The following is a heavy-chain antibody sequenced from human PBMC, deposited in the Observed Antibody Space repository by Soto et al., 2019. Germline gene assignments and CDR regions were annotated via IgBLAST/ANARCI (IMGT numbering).Heavy chain of an antibody. J-gene: IGHJ4*02. CDR1: GFTFSNYA. D-gene: IGHD3-22*01. Sequence: GGSLRLSCAASGFTFSNYAMSWVRQAPGKGLEWVSSITGSGDYTYYADSVKGRFTVSRDNSKNTLYLQMNSLRAEDTAVYYCAKARYYDSTGYLYYFDYWGQGTLVTVSS. CDR2: ITGSGDYT. CDR3: AKARYYDSTGYLYYFDY. V-gene: IGHV3-23*01.